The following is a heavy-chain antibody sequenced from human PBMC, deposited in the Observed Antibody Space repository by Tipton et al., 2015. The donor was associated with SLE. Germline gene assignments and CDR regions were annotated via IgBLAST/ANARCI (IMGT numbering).Heavy chain of an antibody. CDR3: AKNPSLIMETLGDY. D-gene: IGHD2-8*01. J-gene: IGHJ4*02. Sequence: SLRLSCAASGFTFSNYGMAWVRQAPGKGLEWVSAISGRGDSTYYADSVKGRFTISRDNSKNTLYLQMNSLRAEDTAVYFCAKNPSLIMETLGDYWGQRTLVTVSS. V-gene: IGHV3-23*01. CDR1: GFTFSNYG. CDR2: ISGRGDST.